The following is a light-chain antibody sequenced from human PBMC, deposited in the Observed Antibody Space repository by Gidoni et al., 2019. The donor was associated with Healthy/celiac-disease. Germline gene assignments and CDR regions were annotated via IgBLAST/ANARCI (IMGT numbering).Light chain of an antibody. CDR3: QQRSNWPQEYT. Sequence: EIVLTQSPATLSLSPGKRATLSCRASQSVSSYLAWYQQKPGQAPRLLIYDASNRATGIPARFSGSGSGTDFTLTISSLEPEDFAVYYCQQRSNWPQEYTFGQGTKLEIK. CDR1: QSVSSY. V-gene: IGKV3-11*01. CDR2: DAS. J-gene: IGKJ2*01.